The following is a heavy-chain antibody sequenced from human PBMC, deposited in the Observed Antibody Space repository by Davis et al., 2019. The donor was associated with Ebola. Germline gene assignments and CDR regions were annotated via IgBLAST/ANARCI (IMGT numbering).Heavy chain of an antibody. CDR1: GFTFSRYW. V-gene: IGHV3-7*01. Sequence: GGSLRLSCAASGFTFSRYWMSWVRQAPGKGLEWVANIKTDGTEGYYADSVKGRFTISRDNAKNSLYLQMDSLRAEDTAVYYCARDGEHYSDLDYWGQGTLVTVSS. CDR3: ARDGEHYSDLDY. CDR2: IKTDGTEG. D-gene: IGHD1-26*01. J-gene: IGHJ4*02.